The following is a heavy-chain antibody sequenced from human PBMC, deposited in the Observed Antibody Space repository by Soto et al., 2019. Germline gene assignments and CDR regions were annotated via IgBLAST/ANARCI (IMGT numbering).Heavy chain of an antibody. V-gene: IGHV4-31*03. CDR3: ARSVFP. J-gene: IGHJ5*02. Sequence: QVQLQESGPGLVKPSQTLSLTCTVSGGSISSGGYYWTWIRQHPGKGLEWIGYIYYSGSTYYNPALXSXLTISVDTSKTHFSLKLSSVTAADTAVYYCARSVFPWGQGTLVTVSS. CDR2: IYYSGST. CDR1: GGSISSGGYY.